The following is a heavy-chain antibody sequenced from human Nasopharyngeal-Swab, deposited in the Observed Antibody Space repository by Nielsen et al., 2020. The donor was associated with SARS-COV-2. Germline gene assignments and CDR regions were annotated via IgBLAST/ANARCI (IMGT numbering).Heavy chain of an antibody. CDR2: IRSKANSYAT. D-gene: IGHD2-15*01. V-gene: IGHV3-73*01. J-gene: IGHJ4*02. Sequence: VREAPGKGLEWVGRIRSKANSYATAYAASVKGRFTISSDDSKNTAYLQMNSLKTEDTAVYYCTSRSGREDYWGQGTLVTVSS. CDR3: TSRSGREDY.